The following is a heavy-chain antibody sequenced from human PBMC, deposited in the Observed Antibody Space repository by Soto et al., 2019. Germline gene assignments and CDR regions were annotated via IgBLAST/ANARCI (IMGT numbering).Heavy chain of an antibody. J-gene: IGHJ4*02. CDR1: GFTVSSNY. V-gene: IGHV3-53*01. CDR2: IYSDGTT. D-gene: IGHD6-6*01. CDR3: AILSN. Sequence: GGSLRLSCAASGFTVSSNYMNWVRQAPGKGLEWLSIIYSDGTTYYADSVRGRFTISRDNFKNTLYLQMNNLRAEDTAVYYCAILSNWGQGTLVTVSS.